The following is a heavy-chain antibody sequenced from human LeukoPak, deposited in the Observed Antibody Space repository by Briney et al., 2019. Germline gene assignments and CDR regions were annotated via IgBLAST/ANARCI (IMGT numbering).Heavy chain of an antibody. D-gene: IGHD3-22*01. Sequence: PGGSLRLSCAASGFTFSTYAMSWVRQAPGKGLEWVSAITSSGESTYYAGSVKGEFTISRDNSKNTVYLQMNSLRAEDTAVYYCAKDRPNYYGINGHSYRRDGDYWGQGTLVTVSS. J-gene: IGHJ4*02. CDR2: ITSSGEST. V-gene: IGHV3-23*01. CDR1: GFTFSTYA. CDR3: AKDRPNYYGINGHSYRRDGDY.